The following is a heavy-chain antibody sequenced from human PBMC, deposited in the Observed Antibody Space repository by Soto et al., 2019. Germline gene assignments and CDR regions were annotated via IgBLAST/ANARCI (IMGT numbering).Heavy chain of an antibody. V-gene: IGHV3-7*05. CDR1: GFTFSSYW. D-gene: IGHD1-1*01. CDR3: ARDSTKLEPRAYYINY. J-gene: IGHJ4*02. Sequence: PGGSLRLSCAASGFTFSSYWMSWVRQAPGKGLEWVANIKQDGSEKYYVDSVKGRFTISRDNARNSLYLQMNSLRAEDTAVYYCARDSTKLEPRAYYINYWGQGTLVTVSS. CDR2: IKQDGSEK.